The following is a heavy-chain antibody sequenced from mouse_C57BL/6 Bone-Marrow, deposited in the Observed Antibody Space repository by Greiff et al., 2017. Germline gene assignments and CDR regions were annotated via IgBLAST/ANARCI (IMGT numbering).Heavy chain of an antibody. D-gene: IGHD1-1*01. CDR3: VRDHYGSSYGDVDV. Sequence: EVQLVESGGGLVQPTGSLKLSCAASGFTFNTYAMHWVRQAPGKGLEWVARIRSKSSTYATYYADSVKDSFTISRDDSQSMLYLQMNNLKTEDTAMYYCVRDHYGSSYGDVDVWGTGTTVTVSS. CDR1: GFTFNTYA. CDR2: IRSKSSTYAT. J-gene: IGHJ1*03. V-gene: IGHV10-3*01.